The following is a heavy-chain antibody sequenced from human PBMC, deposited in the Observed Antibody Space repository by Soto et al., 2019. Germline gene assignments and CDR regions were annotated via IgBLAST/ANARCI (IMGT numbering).Heavy chain of an antibody. CDR2: ISYDGSNK. D-gene: IGHD6-19*01. CDR1: GFTFSSYG. J-gene: IGHJ4*02. CDR3: AKDQEWLVPGY. Sequence: GGSLRLSCAASGFTFSSYGMHWVRQAPGKGLEWVAVISYDGSNKYYADSVKARFTISRDNSKNTLYLQMNSLRAEDTAVYYCAKDQEWLVPGYWGQGTLVTVSS. V-gene: IGHV3-30*18.